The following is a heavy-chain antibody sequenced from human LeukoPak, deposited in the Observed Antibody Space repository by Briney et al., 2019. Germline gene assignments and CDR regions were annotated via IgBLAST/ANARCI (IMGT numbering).Heavy chain of an antibody. CDR2: SRNKANSYTT. Sequence: PGGSLRLSCAASGFTFSDHYMDWVRQAPGKGLEWVGRSRNKANSYTTEYAASVKGRLTISRDDSKNSLYLQMNSLKTEDTAVYYCARGGILDYWGQGTLVTVSS. CDR1: GFTFSDHY. D-gene: IGHD3-16*01. CDR3: ARGGILDY. J-gene: IGHJ4*02. V-gene: IGHV3-72*01.